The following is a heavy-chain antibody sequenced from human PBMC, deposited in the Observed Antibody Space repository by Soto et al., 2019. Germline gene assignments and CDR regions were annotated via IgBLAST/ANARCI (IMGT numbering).Heavy chain of an antibody. D-gene: IGHD6-6*01. V-gene: IGHV3-33*01. CDR2: IWYDGSNK. J-gene: IGHJ6*02. CDR1: GFTFSSYV. CDR3: ARDYLTLIAARLSGMDV. Sequence: PGGSLRLSCAASGFTFSSYVMHWVRQAPGKGLEWVAVIWYDGSNKYYADSVKGRFTISRDNSKNTLYLQMNSLRAEDTAVYYCARDYLTLIAARLSGMDVWGQGTTVTVSS.